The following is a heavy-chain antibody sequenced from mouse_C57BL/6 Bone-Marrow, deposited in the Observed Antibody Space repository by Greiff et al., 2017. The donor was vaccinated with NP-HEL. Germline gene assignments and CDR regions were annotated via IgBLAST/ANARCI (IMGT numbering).Heavy chain of an antibody. Sequence: DVKLQESGAELVRPGASVKLSCTASGFNIKDDYMHWVKQRPEQGLEWIGWIDPENGDTEYASKFQGKATITADTSSNTAYLQLSSLTSEDTAVYYCTTRRRDYWGQGTTLTVSS. J-gene: IGHJ2*01. V-gene: IGHV14-4*01. CDR3: TTRRRDY. CDR1: GFNIKDDY. CDR2: IDPENGDT.